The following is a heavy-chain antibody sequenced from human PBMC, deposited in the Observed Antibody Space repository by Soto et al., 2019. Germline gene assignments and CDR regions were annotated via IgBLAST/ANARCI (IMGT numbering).Heavy chain of an antibody. V-gene: IGHV3-33*01. CDR1: GFTFSSYG. CDR2: IWYDGSNK. D-gene: IGHD2-8*01. J-gene: IGHJ4*02. CDR3: ARDRYCTNGVCYTEGYYFDY. Sequence: QVQLVESGGGVVQPGRSLRLSCAASGFTFSSYGMHWVRQAPGKGLEWVAVIWYDGSNKCYADSVKGRFTISRDNSKNTLYLQMNSLRAEDTAVYYCARDRYCTNGVCYTEGYYFDYWGQGTLVTVSS.